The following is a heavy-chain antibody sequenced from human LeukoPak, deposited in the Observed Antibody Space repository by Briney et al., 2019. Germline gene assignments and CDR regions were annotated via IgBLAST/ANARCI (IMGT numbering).Heavy chain of an antibody. J-gene: IGHJ4*02. D-gene: IGHD6-19*01. CDR1: GGSISSYY. CDR2: IYTSGSA. Sequence: PSETLSLTCTVSGGSISSYYWSWIRQPAGKGLEWIGRIYTSGSANYNPSLKSRVTMSVDTSKNQFSLKLSSVTAADTAVYYCARELIAVASYYFDYWGRGTLVTVSS. CDR3: ARELIAVASYYFDY. V-gene: IGHV4-4*07.